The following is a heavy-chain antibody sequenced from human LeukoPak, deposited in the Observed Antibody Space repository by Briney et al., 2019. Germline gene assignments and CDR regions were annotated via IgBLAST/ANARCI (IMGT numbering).Heavy chain of an antibody. J-gene: IGHJ4*02. CDR1: GFTFSSYA. CDR2: ISYDGSNK. Sequence: GGSLRLSCAASGFTFSSYAMHWVRQAPGKGLEWVAVISYDGSNKYYADSVKGRFTISRDNSKNTLYLQMNSLRAEDTAVYYCAKDRVLRYFDWLLSGFDYWGQGTLVTVSS. CDR3: AKDRVLRYFDWLLSGFDY. V-gene: IGHV3-30*04. D-gene: IGHD3-9*01.